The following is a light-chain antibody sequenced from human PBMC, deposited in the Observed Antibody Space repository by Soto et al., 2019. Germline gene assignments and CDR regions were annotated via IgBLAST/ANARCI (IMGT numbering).Light chain of an antibody. V-gene: IGLV2-23*01. CDR1: SSDVGSYGL. CDR3: TSHVGAVV. CDR2: EGS. Sequence: QSALTQPASVSGSPGQSITISCTGPSSDVGSYGLVSWYQHHPGKAPKLMIYEGSQRPSGVSNRFSGSKSGNSASLTISGVQAEDEAHYYVTSHVGAVVFGGGTKVTVL. J-gene: IGLJ2*01.